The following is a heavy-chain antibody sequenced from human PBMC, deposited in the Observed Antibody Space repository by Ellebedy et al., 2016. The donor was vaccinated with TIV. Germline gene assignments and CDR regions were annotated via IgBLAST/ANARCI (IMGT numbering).Heavy chain of an antibody. J-gene: IGHJ4*02. CDR3: ARGGASSKYFDY. Sequence: MPSETLSLTCTVSGDSISSYYWSWIRQPPGKGLEWIGFIYYSGSTNYNPSLKSRVTLSVDTSKNQFSLELSSVTAADTAVYYCARGGASSKYFDYWGQGTLVTVSS. CDR1: GDSISSYY. CDR2: IYYSGST. V-gene: IGHV4-59*01.